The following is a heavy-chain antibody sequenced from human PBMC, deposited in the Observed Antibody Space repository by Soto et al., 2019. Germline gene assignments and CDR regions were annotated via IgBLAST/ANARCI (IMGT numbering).Heavy chain of an antibody. CDR2: IYYSGST. J-gene: IGHJ6*02. CDR1: GGSISSGGYY. D-gene: IGHD5-12*01. V-gene: IGHV4-31*03. Sequence: SETLSLTCTVSGGSISSGGYYWSWIRQHPGKGLEWIGYIYYSGSTYYNPSLKSRVTISVDTSKNQFSLKLSSVTAADTAVHYCARDRRGYSGYGMDVWGQGTTVTVSS. CDR3: ARDRRGYSGYGMDV.